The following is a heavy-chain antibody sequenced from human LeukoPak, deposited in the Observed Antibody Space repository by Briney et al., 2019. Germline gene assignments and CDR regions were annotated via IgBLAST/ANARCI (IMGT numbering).Heavy chain of an antibody. Sequence: GGSLRLSCVASGFTFNKFAMNWVRRAPGKGLECVSSISASGGNTYYAESVKGRFTISRDNSKNTLYVQMNSLRAEDTAVYYCAKGGEGETMFRGVNSLSDYWGQGSLVTVSS. D-gene: IGHD3-10*01. CDR2: ISASGGNT. CDR1: GFTFNKFA. V-gene: IGHV3-23*01. J-gene: IGHJ4*02. CDR3: AKGGEGETMFRGVNSLSDY.